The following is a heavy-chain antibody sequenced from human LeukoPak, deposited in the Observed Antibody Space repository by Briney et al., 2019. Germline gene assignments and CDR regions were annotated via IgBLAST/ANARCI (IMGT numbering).Heavy chain of an antibody. CDR2: ISSSGSTM. CDR1: GFTFRDYG. J-gene: IGHJ4*02. V-gene: IGHV3-11*01. D-gene: IGHD5-12*01. Sequence: PGGTLRLSCAASGFTFRDYGMSWVRQAPGKGLEWVSYISSSGSTMYYTDSVKGRFTISRDNAKDSLYLQMNSLRAEDTAVYYCARDPGSGYEEHFDYWGQGTLVTVSS. CDR3: ARDPGSGYEEHFDY.